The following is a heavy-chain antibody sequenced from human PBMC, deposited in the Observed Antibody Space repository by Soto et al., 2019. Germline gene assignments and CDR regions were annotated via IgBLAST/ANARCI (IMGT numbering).Heavy chain of an antibody. CDR2: IYGDDDK. Sequence: SGPTLVNPTQTLTLTCTFSGFSLTTNRVVVGWVRQPPGKAPSWLAFIYGDDDKRYSPSLWSRLTITKDTSKNQVVLTMTNLDPVDTTTYYCVHRTTVTSDDYWGRGTLVTVSS. D-gene: IGHD4-17*01. V-gene: IGHV2-5*02. CDR1: GFSLTTNRVV. CDR3: VHRTTVTSDDY. J-gene: IGHJ4*02.